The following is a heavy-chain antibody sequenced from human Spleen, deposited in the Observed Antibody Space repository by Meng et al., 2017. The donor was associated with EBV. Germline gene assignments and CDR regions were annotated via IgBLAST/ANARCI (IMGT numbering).Heavy chain of an antibody. J-gene: IGHJ5*02. D-gene: IGHD3-10*01. V-gene: IGHV4-61*01. CDR2: IYYTGNT. CDR3: TRAGASLSPPS. Sequence: QVRLHESAPRLVKPSAPLSLTCTVSGGSVSSGSYYRNWIRQPPGKGLEWIGYIYYTGNTNYNPSLKSRVSMSIDTSTNQFSLNLSPVTAADTAIYYCTRAGASLSPPSWGQGTLVTVSS. CDR1: GGSVSSGSYY.